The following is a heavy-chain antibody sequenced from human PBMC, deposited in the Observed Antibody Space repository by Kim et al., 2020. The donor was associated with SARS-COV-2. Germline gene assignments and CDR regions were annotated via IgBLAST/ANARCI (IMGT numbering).Heavy chain of an antibody. D-gene: IGHD2-21*02. J-gene: IGHJ4*02. Sequence: GGSLRLSCTASGFTFGDYAMSWFRQAPGKGLEWVGFIRSKAYGGTTEYAASVKGRFTISRDDSKSIAYLQMNSLKTEDTAVYYCTRAGDIVVVTAIEGFDYWGQGTLVTVSS. CDR2: IRSKAYGGTT. CDR3: TRAGDIVVVTAIEGFDY. CDR1: GFTFGDYA. V-gene: IGHV3-49*03.